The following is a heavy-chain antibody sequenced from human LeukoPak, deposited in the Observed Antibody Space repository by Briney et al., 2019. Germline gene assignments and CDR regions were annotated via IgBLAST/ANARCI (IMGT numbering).Heavy chain of an antibody. CDR1: GFTFDDYT. Sequence: GGSLRLSCAASGFTFDDYTMHWVRQAPGKGLEWVSLISWDGGSKYYADSVKGRFTISRDNSKNSLYLQMNSLRDEDTAMYYCARDEGNNYFDYWGQGTLVTVSS. CDR3: ARDEGNNYFDY. D-gene: IGHD2/OR15-2a*01. J-gene: IGHJ4*02. V-gene: IGHV3-43*01. CDR2: ISWDGGSK.